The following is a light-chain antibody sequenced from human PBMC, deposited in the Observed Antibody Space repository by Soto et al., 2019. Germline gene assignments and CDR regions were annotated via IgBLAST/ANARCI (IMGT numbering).Light chain of an antibody. CDR3: QQYNDSPPYT. CDR2: DAS. J-gene: IGKJ2*01. CDR1: QSVTGA. Sequence: EIEMTQSPATLSVSPGERATLSCRASQSVTGALAWYQQKPGQAPRLLLYDASTRATGVPERFSGSGSGTDFSLTIISLQSEDFSVSYCQQYNDSPPYTFGQGTNVEIK. V-gene: IGKV3-15*01.